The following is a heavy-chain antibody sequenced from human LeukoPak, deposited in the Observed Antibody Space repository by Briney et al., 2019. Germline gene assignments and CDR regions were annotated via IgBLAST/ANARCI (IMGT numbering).Heavy chain of an antibody. CDR3: AKERDCATGRCAAYYFDY. D-gene: IGHD2-8*01. Sequence: RGSLRLSCVASGVALTDYGLDWVRQAPGKGLEWVTSISTSSSYIWYADSVRGRFTVSRDDAKNSLYLQMNSLRAEDTAVYYCAKERDCATGRCAAYYFDYWSQGTLVTVSS. V-gene: IGHV3-21*01. CDR2: ISTSSSYI. CDR1: GVALTDYG. J-gene: IGHJ4*02.